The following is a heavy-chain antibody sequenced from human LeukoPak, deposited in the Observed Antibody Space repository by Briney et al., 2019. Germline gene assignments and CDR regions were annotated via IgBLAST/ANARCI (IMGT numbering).Heavy chain of an antibody. CDR3: ARDVGTTGTFFDYYYYMDV. J-gene: IGHJ6*03. CDR1: GFTFDDYG. CDR2: INWNGGST. V-gene: IGHV3-20*04. Sequence: GGSLRLSCAASGFTFDDYGMSWVRHAPGKGLEWVSGINWNGGSTGYADSVKGRFTISRDNAKNSLYLQMNSLRAEDTALYYCARDVGTTGTFFDYYYYMDVWGKGTTVTVSS. D-gene: IGHD1-1*01.